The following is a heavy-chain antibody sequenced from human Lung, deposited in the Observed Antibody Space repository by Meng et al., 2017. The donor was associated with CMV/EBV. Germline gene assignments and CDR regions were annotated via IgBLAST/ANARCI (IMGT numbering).Heavy chain of an antibody. CDR2: IYYTGST. CDR3: AATALVRGVRGTYFQH. Sequence: GSXRLXCTVSGGSISNYYWSWIRQPPGKGLEWIGYIYYTGSTNSNPSLKSRVTISIDTSKNQFSLKLISVTAADTAMYYCAATALVRGVRGTYFQHWGQGTXVTVSS. CDR1: GGSISNYY. D-gene: IGHD3-10*01. V-gene: IGHV4-59*01. J-gene: IGHJ1*01.